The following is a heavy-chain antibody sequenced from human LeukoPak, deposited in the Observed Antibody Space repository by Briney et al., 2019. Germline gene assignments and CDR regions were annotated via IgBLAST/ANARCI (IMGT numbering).Heavy chain of an antibody. D-gene: IGHD3-10*01. CDR1: GFTFSSYR. Sequence: GGSLRLSCAASGFTFSSYRMSWVRQAPGKGLEWVANIKQDGSEKYYVDSVKGRFTISRDNAKNSLYLQMNSLRAEDTAVYYCARDRTYYYGSGSYYNNWFDPWGQGTLVTVSS. V-gene: IGHV3-7*01. CDR2: IKQDGSEK. J-gene: IGHJ5*02. CDR3: ARDRTYYYGSGSYYNNWFDP.